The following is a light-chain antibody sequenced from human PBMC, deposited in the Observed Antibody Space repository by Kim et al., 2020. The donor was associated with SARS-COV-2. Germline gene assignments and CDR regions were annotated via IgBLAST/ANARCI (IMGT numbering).Light chain of an antibody. V-gene: IGLV2-14*03. CDR3: STYSNCGTINYV. CDR1: GDGGCYNY. CDR2: DVS. J-gene: IGLJ1*01. Sequence: QSVLTQPASVSGSPGQTVTIPCTGIGDGGCYNYVSWYQQHPGKSPKLVIYDVSRRPSGISNRFSGSQSGNTASLTISGLQADDEAEYYCSTYSNCGTINYVFGGGTKVTVL.